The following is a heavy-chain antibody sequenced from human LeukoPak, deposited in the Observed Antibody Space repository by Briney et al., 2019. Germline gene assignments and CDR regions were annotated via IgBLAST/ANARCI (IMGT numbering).Heavy chain of an antibody. D-gene: IGHD2-15*01. J-gene: IGHJ3*02. CDR1: GGSFSGYY. CDR3: ARGLDVVVVAVSQGAFDI. CDR2: INNSGST. Sequence: SETLSLTCAVYGGSFSGYYWSWIRQPPGKGLEWIGEINNSGSTNYNPSLKSRVTISVDTSKNQFSLKLSSVTAADTAVYYCARGLDVVVVAVSQGAFDIWGQGTMVTVSS. V-gene: IGHV4-34*01.